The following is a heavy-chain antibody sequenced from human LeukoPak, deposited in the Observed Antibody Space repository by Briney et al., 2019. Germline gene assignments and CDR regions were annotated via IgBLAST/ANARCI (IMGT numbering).Heavy chain of an antibody. J-gene: IGHJ5*02. CDR2: VSGNGGNT. D-gene: IGHD5-12*01. CDR1: GFAFSSCA. CDR3: AKAGYDYSSINWFDP. V-gene: IGHV3-23*01. Sequence: GGSLRLSCAASGFAFSSCAMSWIRQAPGKGLEWVSAVSGNGGNTYYADSVKGRFTISRDNSKNTLYLQMNSLRADDTALYFCAKAGYDYSSINWFDPWGQGTLVTVSS.